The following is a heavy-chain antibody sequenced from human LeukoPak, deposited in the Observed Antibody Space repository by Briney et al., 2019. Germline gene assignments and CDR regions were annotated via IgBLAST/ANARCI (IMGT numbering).Heavy chain of an antibody. D-gene: IGHD6-13*01. J-gene: IGHJ4*02. Sequence: SETLSLTCAVYGGSFSGYYWSWIRQPPGKGLEWIGEINHSGSTNYNPSLKSRVTISVGTSENQFSLKLSSVTAADTAVYYCARARIAADPRPDFDYWGQGTLVTVSS. CDR3: ARARIAADPRPDFDY. CDR1: GGSFSGYY. V-gene: IGHV4-34*01. CDR2: INHSGST.